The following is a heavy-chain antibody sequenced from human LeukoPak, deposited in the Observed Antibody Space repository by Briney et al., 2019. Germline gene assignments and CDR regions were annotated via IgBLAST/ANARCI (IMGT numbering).Heavy chain of an antibody. CDR1: GGSISSSSYY. CDR3: GRQRGYGSFDY. CDR2: IYYSGST. D-gene: IGHD5-12*01. V-gene: IGHV4-61*05. J-gene: IGHJ4*02. Sequence: PSETLSLTCTVSGGSISSSSYYWGWIRQPPGKGLEWIGYIYYSGSTTYNPSLKSRVTISVDTSNNQFSLKLSPVTAADTAVYYCGRQRGYGSFDYWGQGTLVTVSS.